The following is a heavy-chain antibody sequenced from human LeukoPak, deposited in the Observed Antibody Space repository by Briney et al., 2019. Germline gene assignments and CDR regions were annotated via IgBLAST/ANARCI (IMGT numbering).Heavy chain of an antibody. D-gene: IGHD2-2*02. CDR2: IIPIFGTA. Sequence: GASVKVSCKASGGTFSSYAISWVRQAPGQGLEWMGGIIPIFGTANYAQKFQGRVTITADESTSTAYMELSSLRSEDTAVYYCAGGVGYCSSTSCHTSYTDVVATLEFDPWGQGTLVTVSS. J-gene: IGHJ5*02. V-gene: IGHV1-69*13. CDR3: AGGVGYCSSTSCHTSYTDVVATLEFDP. CDR1: GGTFSSYA.